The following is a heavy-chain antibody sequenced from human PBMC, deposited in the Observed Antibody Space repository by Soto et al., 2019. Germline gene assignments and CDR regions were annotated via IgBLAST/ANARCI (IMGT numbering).Heavy chain of an antibody. D-gene: IGHD3-3*01. CDR1: GGTFSSYA. J-gene: IGHJ6*02. CDR3: ARHAKELESFFGV. V-gene: IGHV1-69*13. CDR2: IIPIFGTA. Sequence: SVKISCKASGGTFSSYAISWVRQAPGQGLEWMGGIIPIFGTANYAQKFQGRVTITADESTSTAYMELSSLRSEDTAVYYCARHAKELESFFGVWGQGTTVTVSS.